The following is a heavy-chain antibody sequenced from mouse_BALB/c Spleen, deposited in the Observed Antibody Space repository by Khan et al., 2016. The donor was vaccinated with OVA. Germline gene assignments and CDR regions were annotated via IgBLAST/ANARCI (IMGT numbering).Heavy chain of an antibody. CDR3: TRWRDRFHFDS. CDR2: INTNTGEP. J-gene: IGHJ2*02. D-gene: IGHD2-14*01. V-gene: IGHV9-3*02. Sequence: QIQLVQSGPELKKPGETVKISCKASGYTFTNFGMNWVKQAPGKGLKWMGWINTNTGEPTYTEEFKGRFAFSLEISANTAYLQINDLKNEDTATYFCTRWRDRFHFDSWGQGTSLTVSS. CDR1: GYTFTNFG.